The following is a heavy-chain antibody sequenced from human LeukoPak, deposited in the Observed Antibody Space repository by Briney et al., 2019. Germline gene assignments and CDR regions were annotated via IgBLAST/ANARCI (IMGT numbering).Heavy chain of an antibody. V-gene: IGHV3-23*01. J-gene: IGHJ3*02. CDR3: AKGNSGSYYTSVFDM. CDR2: ISGSGGST. CDR1: GFTFGTYA. D-gene: IGHD1-26*01. Sequence: GGSLRLSCAASGFTFGTYAMSWVRQAPGKGLEWVSTISGSGGSTYYADSVKGRFTISRDNSKNTMYMQMNSLRAEDTAVYYCAKGNSGSYYTSVFDMWGQGTMVTVSS.